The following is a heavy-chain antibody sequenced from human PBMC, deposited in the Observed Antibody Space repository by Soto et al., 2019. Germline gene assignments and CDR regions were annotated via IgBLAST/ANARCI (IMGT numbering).Heavy chain of an antibody. D-gene: IGHD1-26*01. CDR3: ARRWGYAFDS. CDR1: GGSISRYY. J-gene: IGHJ3*02. V-gene: IGHV4-59*08. CDR2: IYYIGST. Sequence: QVQLQESGPGLVKPSETLSLTCTVSGGSISRYYWSWIRQPPGKGLEWIGYIYYIGSTNYNPSLKSRVTISVDTSKYQFSLKLSSVTAADTAVYYCARRWGYAFDSWGQGTMVTVSS.